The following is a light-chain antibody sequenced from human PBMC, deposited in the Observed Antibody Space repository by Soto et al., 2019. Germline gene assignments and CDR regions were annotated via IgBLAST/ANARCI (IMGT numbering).Light chain of an antibody. V-gene: IGKV3-15*01. CDR2: GAS. CDR3: QQYNNWLT. Sequence: EVGMTQSPATLSVFPGERVTLSCRASESVGSNLAWYQQKPGQPPRLLIYGASTRATGVPARFSGSGSGTEFTLTISSLQSEDFALYYCQQYNNWLTFGGGTKVEIE. CDR1: ESVGSN. J-gene: IGKJ4*01.